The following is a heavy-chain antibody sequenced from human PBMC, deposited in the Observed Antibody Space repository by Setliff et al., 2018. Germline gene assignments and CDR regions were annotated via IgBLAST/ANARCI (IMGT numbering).Heavy chain of an antibody. V-gene: IGHV4-59*12. J-gene: IGHJ4*02. CDR2: IYHNGNT. Sequence: SETLSLTCAVYGDSFSDYYWSWIRQPPGKGLQWIGYIYHNGNTNFNPSLKSRVNMSIDTSKNQFALKLSSVTAADTAVYYCAKFGPLDLTGDWAFDNWGQGTLVTVSS. CDR1: GDSFSDYY. D-gene: IGHD7-27*01. CDR3: AKFGPLDLTGDWAFDN.